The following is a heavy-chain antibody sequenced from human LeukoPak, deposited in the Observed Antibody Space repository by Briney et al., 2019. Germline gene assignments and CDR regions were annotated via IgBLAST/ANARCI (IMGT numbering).Heavy chain of an antibody. V-gene: IGHV3-23*01. CDR2: ISGSGGST. Sequence: GSLRLSCAASGFTFSSYAMSWVRQAPGKGLEWVSAISGSGGSTYYADSVKGRFTISRDNSKNTLYLQMNSLRAEDTAVYYCARGKKYYGDYYFDYWGQGTLVTVSS. CDR3: ARGKKYYGDYYFDY. J-gene: IGHJ4*02. D-gene: IGHD4-17*01. CDR1: GFTFSSYA.